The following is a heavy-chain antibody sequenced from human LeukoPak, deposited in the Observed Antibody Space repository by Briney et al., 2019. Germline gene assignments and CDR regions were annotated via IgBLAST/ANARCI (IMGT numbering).Heavy chain of an antibody. J-gene: IGHJ5*02. D-gene: IGHD3-22*01. Sequence: ASVKVSCKASGYTFTSYYMHWVRQAPGQGLEWMGIINPSGGITSYAQKLQGRVTMTTDTSTSTAYMELRSLRSDDTAVYYCARVVSSSENYYDSSVKSGWFDPWGQGTLVTVSS. CDR1: GYTFTSYY. V-gene: IGHV1-46*01. CDR3: ARVVSSSENYYDSSVKSGWFDP. CDR2: INPSGGIT.